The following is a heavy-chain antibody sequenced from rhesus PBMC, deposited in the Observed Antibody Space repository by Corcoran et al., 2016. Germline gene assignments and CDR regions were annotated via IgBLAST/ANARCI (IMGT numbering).Heavy chain of an antibody. V-gene: IGHV4-127*01. CDR3: ARHDYGGAP. J-gene: IGHJ4*01. CDR2: SGGSSGST. D-gene: IGHD4-29*01. Sequence: QVQLQESGPGLVKPSETLSLTCAVSCYSISSSYGLSLIRPPPGKGLEWIGYSGGSSGSTKYNPSLKSRVTISKDTSKNQFSLKLSSVTAADTAVYYGARHDYGGAPWGQGVLVTVSS. CDR1: CYSISSSYG.